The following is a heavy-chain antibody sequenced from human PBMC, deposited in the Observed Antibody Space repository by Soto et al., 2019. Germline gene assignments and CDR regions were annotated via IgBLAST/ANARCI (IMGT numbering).Heavy chain of an antibody. V-gene: IGHV1-69*06. CDR1: VGTFSSYA. Sequence: KVSFHASVGTFSSYAISWVRQAPGQGLEWMGGIIPIFGTANYAQKFQGRVTITADKSTSTAYMELSSLRSEDTAVYYCARGYSSRLYYFDYWGQGTPVTVSS. CDR3: ARGYSSRLYYFDY. D-gene: IGHD6-13*01. CDR2: IIPIFGTA. J-gene: IGHJ4*02.